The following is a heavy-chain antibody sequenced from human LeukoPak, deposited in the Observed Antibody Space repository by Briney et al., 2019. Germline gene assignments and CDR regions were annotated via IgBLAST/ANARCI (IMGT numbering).Heavy chain of an antibody. CDR3: AKGHLAVAS. CDR2: ISGSGDST. V-gene: IGHV3-23*01. J-gene: IGHJ5*02. CDR1: GSTFKSYA. Sequence: GGSLRLSRAASGSTFKSYAMSWVRQAPGKGLEWVSGISGSGDSTYYADSVKGRFTISRDNSKNTLYLQMNSLRAEDTALYYCAKGHLAVASWGQGSLVTVSS. D-gene: IGHD6-19*01.